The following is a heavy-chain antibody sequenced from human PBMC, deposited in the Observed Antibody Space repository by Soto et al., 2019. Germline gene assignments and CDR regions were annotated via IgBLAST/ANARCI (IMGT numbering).Heavy chain of an antibody. J-gene: IGHJ6*02. D-gene: IGHD3-22*01. CDR1: GFTYTDFA. Sequence: QVQLVESGGGMVQPGRSLRLSCAASGFTYTDFALHWVRQAPGKGLEWVAIISYDGSDKYYADSVKGRFAISRDNPKNTLYLEMNSLRPEDTAVYFCARRAWDSYYAIDVWGQGTTVTVFS. V-gene: IGHV3-30*09. CDR2: ISYDGSDK. CDR3: ARRAWDSYYAIDV.